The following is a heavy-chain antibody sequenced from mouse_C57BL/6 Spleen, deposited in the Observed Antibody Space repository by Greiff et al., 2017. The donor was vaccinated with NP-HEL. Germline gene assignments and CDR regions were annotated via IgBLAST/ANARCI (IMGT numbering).Heavy chain of an antibody. CDR3: ATYYGDY. D-gene: IGHD1-1*01. J-gene: IGHJ2*01. CDR2: IYPGDGDT. Sequence: QVQLQQSGPELVKPGASVKISCKASGYAFSSSWMNWVKQRPGKGLEWIGRIYPGDGDTNYNGKFKGKATLTADKSSSTAYMQLSSLTSEDSAVYFCATYYGDYWGQGTTLTVSS. CDR1: GYAFSSSW. V-gene: IGHV1-82*01.